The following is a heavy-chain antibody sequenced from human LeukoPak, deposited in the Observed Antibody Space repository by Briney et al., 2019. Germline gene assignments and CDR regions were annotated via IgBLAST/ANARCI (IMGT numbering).Heavy chain of an antibody. D-gene: IGHD2-2*01. CDR1: GFTFSSYA. J-gene: IGHJ4*02. CDR2: IRDKANSYAT. CDR3: TRWDCTTTGCYPFDY. V-gene: IGHV3-73*01. Sequence: PGGSLRLSCAASGFTFSSYAMSWVRQASGKGLEWVGRIRDKANSYATAYIASVKGRFTISRDDSKNTAYLQMSSLKTEDTAVYYCTRWDCTTTGCYPFDYWGQGTLVTVSS.